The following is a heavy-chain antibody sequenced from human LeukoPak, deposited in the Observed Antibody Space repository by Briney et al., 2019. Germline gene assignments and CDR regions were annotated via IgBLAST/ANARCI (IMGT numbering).Heavy chain of an antibody. CDR1: GFTVSSNY. V-gene: IGHV3-53*01. CDR3: ASDSSGYFLGPSIMWRDKKTEVDY. Sequence: PGRSLRLSCAASGFTVSSNYMSWVRQAPGKGLEWVSAISTSGVSTHYEDSVKGRFSISIDNSKNTLYLQMNSRRAEDTAVYYCASDSSGYFLGPSIMWRDKKTEVDYRGQGTLVTVSS. J-gene: IGHJ4*02. CDR2: ISTSGVST. D-gene: IGHD3-22*01.